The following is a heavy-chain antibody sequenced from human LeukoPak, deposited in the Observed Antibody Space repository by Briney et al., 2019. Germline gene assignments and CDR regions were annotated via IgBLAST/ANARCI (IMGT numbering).Heavy chain of an antibody. Sequence: ASVKVSCKASGYTFTGYYMHWVRQAPGQGLEGMGWINPNSGGTNYAQKFQGRVTMTRDTSISTAYMELSRLRSDDTAVYYCARELAQQLEPLGYWGQGTLVTVSS. D-gene: IGHD6-13*01. CDR1: GYTFTGYY. CDR2: INPNSGGT. V-gene: IGHV1-2*02. J-gene: IGHJ4*02. CDR3: ARELAQQLEPLGY.